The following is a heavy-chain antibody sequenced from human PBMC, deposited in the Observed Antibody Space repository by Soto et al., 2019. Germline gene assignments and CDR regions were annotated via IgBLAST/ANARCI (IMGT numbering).Heavy chain of an antibody. J-gene: IGHJ5*02. CDR2: IKQDGSEK. CDR1: GFTFSSYS. D-gene: IGHD3-9*01. V-gene: IGHV3-7*05. Sequence: GSLRLSCAASGFTFSSYSMNWVRQAPGKGLEWVANIKQDGSEKYYVDSVKGRFTISRDNVKNSLYMQMNSLRAEDTAVYYCASRPVYYDILTGYPNWFDPWGQGTLVTVSS. CDR3: ASRPVYYDILTGYPNWFDP.